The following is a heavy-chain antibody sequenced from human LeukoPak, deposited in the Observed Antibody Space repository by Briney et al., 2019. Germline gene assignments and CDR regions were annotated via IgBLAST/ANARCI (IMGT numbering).Heavy chain of an antibody. D-gene: IGHD3-3*01. CDR1: GYPISSGYY. J-gene: IGHJ5*02. Sequence: SETLSLTCAVSGYPISSGYYWGWIRQPPGKGLEWTGSIYHSGSTYYNPSLKSRVTISVDTSKNQFSLKLSSVTAADTAVYYRARYDFWSGSDNWFDPWGQGTLVTVSS. CDR2: IYHSGST. V-gene: IGHV4-38-2*01. CDR3: ARYDFWSGSDNWFDP.